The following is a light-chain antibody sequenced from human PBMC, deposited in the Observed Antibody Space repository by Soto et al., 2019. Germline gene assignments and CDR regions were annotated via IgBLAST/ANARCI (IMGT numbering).Light chain of an antibody. V-gene: IGKV1-5*03. Sequence: DIQMTQSPSTLSASVGDRVTITCRASQSISSWLAWYQQKPGKAPKLLIYKASSLESGVPSRFSVSGPRPQFTLTISRLQPDDFATHYCQQYNSYSPYTFGQGTKLEIK. CDR3: QQYNSYSPYT. J-gene: IGKJ2*01. CDR2: KAS. CDR1: QSISSW.